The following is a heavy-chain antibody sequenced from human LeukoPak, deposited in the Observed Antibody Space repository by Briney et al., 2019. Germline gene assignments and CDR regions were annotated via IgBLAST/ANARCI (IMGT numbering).Heavy chain of an antibody. J-gene: IGHJ5*02. CDR1: GASISSYF. V-gene: IGHV4-59*01. CDR3: ARSPTIDMATIP. D-gene: IGHD5-12*01. CDR2: IYYSGTT. Sequence: SETLSLTCTVSGASISSYFLSWIRQPPGKGLEWIGYIYYSGTTYYNPSLKSRVTISIDTSKSQFSLRLTSVTAADTAVYYCARSPTIDMATIPWGQGTLVTVSS.